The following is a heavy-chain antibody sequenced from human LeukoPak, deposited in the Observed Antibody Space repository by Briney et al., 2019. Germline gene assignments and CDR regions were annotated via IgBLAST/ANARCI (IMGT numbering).Heavy chain of an antibody. CDR1: GFTFSHYG. D-gene: IGHD3-9*01. CDR2: IRYDGSNK. Sequence: GGSLRLSCAASGFTFSHYGMHWVRQAPGKGLEWVTFIRYDGSNKSYADSVKGRFTISRDNSKNTVYLQMNSLRAEDTAVYYCAKDSSVGYSDWLAPGGDPYYMDVWGKGTTVTVSS. CDR3: AKDSSVGYSDWLAPGGDPYYMDV. V-gene: IGHV3-30*02. J-gene: IGHJ6*03.